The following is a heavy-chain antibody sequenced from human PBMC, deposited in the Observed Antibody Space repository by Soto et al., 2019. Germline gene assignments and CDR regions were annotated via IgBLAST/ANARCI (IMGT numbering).Heavy chain of an antibody. J-gene: IGHJ5*02. CDR1: GFTFSSYW. D-gene: IGHD3-16*02. V-gene: IGHV3-7*01. CDR3: ARDADDYIWGSYRTNWFDP. Sequence: EVQLVESGGGLVQPGGSLRLSCAASGFTFSSYWMSWVRQAPGKGLEWVANIKQDGSEKYYVDSVKGRFTISRDNAKNSLYLQMNSLRAEDTAVYYCARDADDYIWGSYRTNWFDPWCQGTLVTVSS. CDR2: IKQDGSEK.